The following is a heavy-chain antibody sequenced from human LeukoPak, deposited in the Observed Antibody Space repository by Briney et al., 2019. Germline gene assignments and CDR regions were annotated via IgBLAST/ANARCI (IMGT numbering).Heavy chain of an antibody. CDR1: RFTFSGYW. CDR3: ARAPMGPHYFDY. D-gene: IGHD1-26*01. J-gene: IGHJ4*02. Sequence: GGSLRLSCAASRFTFSGYWMSWVRQAPGKGLEWVANIKQDGSEKFYGDSVRGRFTISRDNAKNSLYLQLNSLRAEDTAVYYCARAPMGPHYFDYWGQGTLVTVSS. CDR2: IKQDGSEK. V-gene: IGHV3-7*01.